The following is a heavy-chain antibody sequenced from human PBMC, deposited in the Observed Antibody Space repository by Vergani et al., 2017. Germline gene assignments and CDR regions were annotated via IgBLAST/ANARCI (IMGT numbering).Heavy chain of an antibody. CDR3: ARSRIYYGAGSPYY. Sequence: QVKLQESGPGLVKPSETLSPTCTVSGASVNSYYWSWIRQPPGKGLEWMGYVSFCRDTLYDPSVKGRMTISLNTSSNQFSLYLTSVTAADTAVYYCARSRIYYGAGSPYYWGQGTLVTVSS. V-gene: IGHV4-59*02. CDR2: VSFCRDT. CDR1: GASVNSYY. J-gene: IGHJ4*02. D-gene: IGHD3-10*01.